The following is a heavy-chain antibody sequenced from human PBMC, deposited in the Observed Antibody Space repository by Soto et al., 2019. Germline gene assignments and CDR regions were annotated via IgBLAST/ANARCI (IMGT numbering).Heavy chain of an antibody. D-gene: IGHD6-13*01. V-gene: IGHV3-11*01. CDR1: GFTFSDYY. CDR2: ISSSGNSI. J-gene: IGHJ4*02. CDR3: ARRAAAGRSFDY. Sequence: XGSLRLSCAASGFTFSDYYMTWIRQAPGKGLEWVSYISSSGNSIYYADSVRGRFTVSRDNAKNSLFLQMNSLRAEDTAVYYCARRAAAGRSFDYWGRGTLFTVSS.